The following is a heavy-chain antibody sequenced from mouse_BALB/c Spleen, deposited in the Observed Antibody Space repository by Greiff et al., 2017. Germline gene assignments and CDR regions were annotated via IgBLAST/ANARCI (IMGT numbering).Heavy chain of an antibody. Sequence: VQLQQSGPELVKPGASVKISCKASGYSFTGYYMHWVKQSHVKSLEWIGRINPYNGATSYNQNFKDKASLTVDKSSSTAYMELHSLTSEDSAVYYCARDYYRYDVAMDYWGQGTSVTVSS. CDR3: ARDYYRYDVAMDY. CDR2: INPYNGAT. V-gene: IGHV1-31*01. D-gene: IGHD2-14*01. CDR1: GYSFTGYY. J-gene: IGHJ4*01.